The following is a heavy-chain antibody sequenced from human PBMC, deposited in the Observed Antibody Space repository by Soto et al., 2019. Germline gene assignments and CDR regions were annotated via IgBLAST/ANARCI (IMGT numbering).Heavy chain of an antibody. V-gene: IGHV1-69*02. CDR3: ARSEPNYDILTGYPDYYYYGMDV. J-gene: IGHJ6*02. CDR2: IIPILGIA. D-gene: IGHD3-9*01. Sequence: SVKVSCKASGGTFSSYTISWVRQAPGQGLEWMGRIIPILGIANYAQKFQGRVTITADKSTSTAYMELSSLRSEDTAVYYCARSEPNYDILTGYPDYYYYGMDVWGQGTTVTVSS. CDR1: GGTFSSYT.